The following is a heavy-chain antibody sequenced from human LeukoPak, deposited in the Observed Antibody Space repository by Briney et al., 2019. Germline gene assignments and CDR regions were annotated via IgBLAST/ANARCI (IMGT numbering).Heavy chain of an antibody. CDR1: GGTFSSYA. CDR2: IIPIFGTA. J-gene: IGHJ4*02. CDR3: ARYYGDYEGSYFDY. D-gene: IGHD4-17*01. Sequence: SVKVSCKASGGTFSSYAISWVRQAPGQGLEWMGGIIPIFGTANYAQKFQGRVTITADESTSTAYMELSSLRSEDTAVYYCARYYGDYEGSYFDYWGQGTLVTVSS. V-gene: IGHV1-69*01.